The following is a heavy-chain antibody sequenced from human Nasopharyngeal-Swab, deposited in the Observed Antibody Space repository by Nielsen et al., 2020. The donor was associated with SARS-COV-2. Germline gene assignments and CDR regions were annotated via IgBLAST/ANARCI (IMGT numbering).Heavy chain of an antibody. D-gene: IGHD3-22*01. CDR3: ATAWAYYYDSSGYDY. CDR2: FDPEDGET. CDR1: GYTLTELS. V-gene: IGHV1-24*01. Sequence: ASVKVSCKVSGYTLTELSMHWVRQAPGKGLEWMGGFDPEDGETIYAQKFQGGVTMTEDTSTDTAYMELSSPRSEDTAVYYCATAWAYYYDSSGYDYWGQGTLVTVSS. J-gene: IGHJ4*02.